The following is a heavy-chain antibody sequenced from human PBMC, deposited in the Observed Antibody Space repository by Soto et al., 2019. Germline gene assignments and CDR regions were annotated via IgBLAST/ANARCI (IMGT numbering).Heavy chain of an antibody. D-gene: IGHD5-18*01. CDR2: IIPIFGTA. V-gene: IGHV1-69*01. CDR1: GGTFSSYA. CDR3: ARDHPRRIQLWAPSGYFDL. Sequence: QVQLVQSGAEVKKPGSSVKVSCKASGGTFSSYAISWVRQAPGQGLEWMGGIIPIFGTANYAQKFQGRVTITADESTSTAYMELSSLRSEDTAVYYCARDHPRRIQLWAPSGYFDLWGRGTLVTVSS. J-gene: IGHJ2*01.